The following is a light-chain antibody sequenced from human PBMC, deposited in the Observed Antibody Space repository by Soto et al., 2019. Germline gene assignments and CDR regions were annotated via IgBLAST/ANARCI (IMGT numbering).Light chain of an antibody. J-gene: IGLJ1*01. V-gene: IGLV2-8*01. CDR3: RSFAGSDNGDV. Sequence: QSALTQPPSASGSPGQSVTISCTGTSSDVGGYNYVSWYQQHPGKAPKLMIFEVSKRPSGVPDRFSGSKSGNTASLTVSGLQAEDEANYYCRSFAGSDNGDVFGTGTKLTVL. CDR1: SSDVGGYNY. CDR2: EVS.